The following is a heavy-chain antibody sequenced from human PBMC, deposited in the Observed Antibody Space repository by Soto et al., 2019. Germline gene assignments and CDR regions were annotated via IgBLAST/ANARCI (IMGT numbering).Heavy chain of an antibody. D-gene: IGHD2-2*01. Sequence: GGSLRLSCAASGFTFSSYAMHWVRQAPGKGLEYVSAISSNGGSTYYANSVKGRFTISRDNSKNTLYLQMGSLRAEDMAVYYCARAGALGPAAMLCDYWGQGTLVTVSS. CDR1: GFTFSSYA. CDR2: ISSNGGST. CDR3: ARAGALGPAAMLCDY. V-gene: IGHV3-64*01. J-gene: IGHJ4*02.